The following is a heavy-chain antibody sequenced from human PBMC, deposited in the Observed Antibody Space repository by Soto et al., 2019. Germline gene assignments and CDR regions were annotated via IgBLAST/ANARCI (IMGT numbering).Heavy chain of an antibody. CDR3: VRVVAIPGYPDN. CDR1: GATFSSYA. V-gene: IGHV1-69*06. J-gene: IGHJ4*03. Sequence: SVKVSCKTSGATFSSYAITWVRQAPGQGLEWMGGIVPTVDTSIYAQKFQGRVTITADKFTNTVYMGLSSLRSDDTAVYYCVRVVAIPGYPDNWGQ. CDR2: IVPTVDTS. D-gene: IGHD2-15*01.